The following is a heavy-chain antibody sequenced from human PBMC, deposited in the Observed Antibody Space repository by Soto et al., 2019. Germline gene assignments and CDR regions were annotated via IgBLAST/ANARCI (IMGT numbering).Heavy chain of an antibody. Sequence: EVQLVESGGGLVKPGGSLRLSCAASGFTFSSYSMNWVRQAPGKGLEWVSSISSSSSYIYYADSVKGRFTISRDNAKNSLYLQMNSPRAQDTEVYYCASPAQDYWGKGTLVTVSS. CDR2: ISSSSSYI. V-gene: IGHV3-21*01. CDR1: GFTFSSYS. D-gene: IGHD2-2*01. CDR3: ASPAQDY. J-gene: IGHJ4*02.